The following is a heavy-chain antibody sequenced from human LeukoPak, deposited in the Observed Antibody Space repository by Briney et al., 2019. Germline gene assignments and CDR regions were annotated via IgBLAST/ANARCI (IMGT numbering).Heavy chain of an antibody. V-gene: IGHV3-74*01. CDR3: ARLYGDLDEGAFDI. J-gene: IGHJ3*02. CDR1: GFTFRSYW. CDR2: INSDGSST. Sequence: PGGSLRLSCAASGFTFRSYWMHWVRQAPGKGLVWVSRINSDGSSTSYADSVKGRFTISRDNAKNTLYLQMNSLRAEDTAVYYCARLYGDLDEGAFDIWGQGTMVTVSS. D-gene: IGHD4-17*01.